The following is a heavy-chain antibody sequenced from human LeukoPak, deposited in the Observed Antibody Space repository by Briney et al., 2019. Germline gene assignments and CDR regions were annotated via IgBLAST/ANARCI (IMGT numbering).Heavy chain of an antibody. D-gene: IGHD3-10*01. Sequence: PGRSLRLSCAPSGFTFSSYGTRWGRQAPGEGLEWVAVIWNDGSNKYYADSVKGGFTISRDNSKNTPYLQMNSLRAEDTAVYYCARDPRIDYYGSGSHYYYYGMDVWGKGTTVTVSS. J-gene: IGHJ6*04. CDR2: IWNDGSNK. CDR3: ARDPRIDYYGSGSHYYYYGMDV. CDR1: GFTFSSYG. V-gene: IGHV3-33*01.